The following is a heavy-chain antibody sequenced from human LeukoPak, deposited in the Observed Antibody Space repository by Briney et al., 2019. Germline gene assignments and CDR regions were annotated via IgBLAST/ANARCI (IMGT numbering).Heavy chain of an antibody. J-gene: IGHJ6*04. CDR3: ARGSNRVLRYFDWSLAGMDV. V-gene: IGHV4-4*02. Sequence: SETLSLTCAVSGGSISSSNWWSWVRQPPGKGLEWIGEIYHSGSTNYNPSLKSRVTISVDKSKNQFSLKLSSVTAADTAVYYCARGSNRVLRYFDWSLAGMDVWGKGTTVTVSS. D-gene: IGHD3-9*01. CDR1: GGSISSSNW. CDR2: IYHSGST.